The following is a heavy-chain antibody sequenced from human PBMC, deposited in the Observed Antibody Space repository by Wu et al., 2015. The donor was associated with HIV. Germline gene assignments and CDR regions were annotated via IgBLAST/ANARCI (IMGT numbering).Heavy chain of an antibody. CDR2: ITPIFATA. CDR1: GGTFTNYA. V-gene: IGHV1-69*05. Sequence: QVQLVQSGAEVKEPGSSVKVSCKASGGTFTNYAITWVRQAPGQGLEWVGGITPIFATAKSAQKLQDRVTITTDESTSTAFMELSSLRSEDTAMYYCARERDYDILTGQGSDAFDIWGQGDNGHRVF. CDR3: ARERDYDILTGQGSDAFDI. J-gene: IGHJ3*02. D-gene: IGHD3-9*01.